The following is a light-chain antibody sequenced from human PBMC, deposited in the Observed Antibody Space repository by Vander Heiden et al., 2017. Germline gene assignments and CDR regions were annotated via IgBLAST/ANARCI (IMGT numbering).Light chain of an antibody. CDR3: QSYDSSLSVV. CDR2: GNS. Sequence: QPVLPHPPSSAATPGQPVTIACTGSSSNIGAGYDVHWYQQLPGTAPKLLIYGNSNRPSGVPDRFSGSKSGTSASLAITGLQAEDEADYYCQSYDSSLSVVFGGGTKLTVL. V-gene: IGLV1-40*01. CDR1: SSNIGAGYD. J-gene: IGLJ2*01.